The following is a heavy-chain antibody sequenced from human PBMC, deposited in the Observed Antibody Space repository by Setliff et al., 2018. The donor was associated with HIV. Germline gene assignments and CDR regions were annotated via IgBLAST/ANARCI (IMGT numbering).Heavy chain of an antibody. D-gene: IGHD3-10*01. Sequence: GGSLRLSCAASGFTFSDHYMSWVRQAPGKGLEWVATIKQDESEMQYVDSVKGRFTISRDNSKNTLYLQMNSLRAEDTALYYCARVRPGSGSYFDYFDYWGQGTLVTVSS. V-gene: IGHV3-7*03. J-gene: IGHJ4*02. CDR1: GFTFSDHY. CDR2: IKQDESEM. CDR3: ARVRPGSGSYFDYFDY.